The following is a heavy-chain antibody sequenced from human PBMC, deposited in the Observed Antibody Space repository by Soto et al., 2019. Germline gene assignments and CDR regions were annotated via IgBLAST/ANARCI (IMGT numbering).Heavy chain of an antibody. D-gene: IGHD3-22*01. Sequence: QVQLVESGGGVFQPGGSLRLSCAGSGFTLSSYGMHWVRQAPGKGLEWGAVIWYDGSNKYYAASVKGRFTISRDNSKNTLYLQMNSLRAEDTAVYYCARERDSSGYNYYYGMDVWGQGTTVTVSS. V-gene: IGHV3-33*01. J-gene: IGHJ6*02. CDR3: ARERDSSGYNYYYGMDV. CDR1: GFTLSSYG. CDR2: IWYDGSNK.